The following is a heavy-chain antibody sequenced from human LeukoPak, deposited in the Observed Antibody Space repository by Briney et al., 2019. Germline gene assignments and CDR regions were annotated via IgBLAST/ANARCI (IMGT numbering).Heavy chain of an antibody. V-gene: IGHV4-39*01. CDR3: ARLSRVAGRLNGIDP. CDR1: GGSISSSSYY. J-gene: IGHJ5*02. CDR2: ISYSGST. Sequence: SETLSLTCTVSGGSISSSSYYWGCIRQPPGKGLEWIGTISYSGSTYYNPSLKSRVIISVDTSKNQFSLKVSSVTAADTAVYYCARLSRVAGRLNGIDPWGQGILVTVSS. D-gene: IGHD6-19*01.